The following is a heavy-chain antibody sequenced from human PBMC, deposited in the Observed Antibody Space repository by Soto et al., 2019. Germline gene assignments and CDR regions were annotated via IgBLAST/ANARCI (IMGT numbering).Heavy chain of an antibody. J-gene: IGHJ2*01. CDR1: GDYISSHY. CDR2: VYHSGKT. D-gene: IGHD2-2*01. CDR3: ARPRGTTPAVWYFDL. V-gene: IGHV4-59*08. Sequence: QVQLQESGPGLVKPSETLSLTCTVSGDYISSHYWSWLRQPPGKGLEWIGYVYHSGKTDSKPSLKRRVTLSMDTSKNQISLSLTSATAADTAVYYCARPRGTTPAVWYFDLWGRGTLVTVSS.